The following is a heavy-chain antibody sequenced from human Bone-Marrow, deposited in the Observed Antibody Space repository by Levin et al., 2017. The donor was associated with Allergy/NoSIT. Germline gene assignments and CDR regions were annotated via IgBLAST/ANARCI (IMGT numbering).Heavy chain of an antibody. D-gene: IGHD5-18*01. CDR2: ISYDGSNK. J-gene: IGHJ4*02. CDR3: ARDHRGRGYSYGSLDY. Sequence: GESLKISCAASGFTFSSYAMHWVRQAPGKGLEWVAVISYDGSNKYYADSVKGRFTISRDNSKNTLYLQMNSLRAEDTAVYYCARDHRGRGYSYGSLDYWGQGTLVTVSS. V-gene: IGHV3-30-3*01. CDR1: GFTFSSYA.